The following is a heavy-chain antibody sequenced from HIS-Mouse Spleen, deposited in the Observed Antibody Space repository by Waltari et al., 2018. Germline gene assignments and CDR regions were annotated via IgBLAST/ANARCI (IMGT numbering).Heavy chain of an antibody. Sequence: EVQLVESGGGLVQPGGSLRLSCAASGFTVSSNYMSWVRKAPGKGLEGVSVIYSGGSTYYADSVKGRFTISRDNSKNTLYLQLNSLRAEDTAVYYCARSNWYFDYWGQGTLVTVSS. CDR2: IYSGGST. CDR1: GFTVSSNY. D-gene: IGHD7-27*01. V-gene: IGHV3-66*01. CDR3: ARSNWYFDY. J-gene: IGHJ4*02.